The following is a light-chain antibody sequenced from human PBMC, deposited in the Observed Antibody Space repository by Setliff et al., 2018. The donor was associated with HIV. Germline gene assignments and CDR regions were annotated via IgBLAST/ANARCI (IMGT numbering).Light chain of an antibody. V-gene: IGLV2-14*03. CDR1: RSDVGGYNS. Sequence: SALTQPASVSGSPGQSITISCTGTRSDVGGYNSVSWYQQHPGKVPKVLIYEVSNRPSGVSNRFSGSKSGNTASLTISGLQADDEADYYCSSYTTTGTTVFGTGTKVTVL. CDR3: SSYTTTGTTV. CDR2: EVS. J-gene: IGLJ1*01.